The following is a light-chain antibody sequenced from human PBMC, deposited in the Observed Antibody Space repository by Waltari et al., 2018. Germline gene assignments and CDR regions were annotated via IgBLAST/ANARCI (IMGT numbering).Light chain of an antibody. J-gene: IGKJ2*01. V-gene: IGKV1-12*01. Sequence: DMQMTQSPSSVSASVGDRVTITCRASQDVSNWLAWYQQKPGKAPKFLIYAASSLQRGVPARFSGSGSGTDFTLTISSLQPDDFATYYCQQDNTFPYTFGQGTKVEIK. CDR1: QDVSNW. CDR3: QQDNTFPYT. CDR2: AAS.